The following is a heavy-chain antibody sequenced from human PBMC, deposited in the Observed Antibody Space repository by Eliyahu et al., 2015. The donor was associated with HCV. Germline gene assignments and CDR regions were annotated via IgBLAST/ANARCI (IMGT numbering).Heavy chain of an antibody. CDR2: IYSGGKT. V-gene: IGHV3-53*01. Sequence: EVQLVESGGGLIQPGGSLTLSCAASGFTVRTNFMSWVRQAPGKGLEWVSTIYSGGKTHYADSVKGRFTISRDSSRNSLYLQMNSLRADDTAVYFCARGLLSTPLFAFWGLGTLVTVSS. CDR1: GFTVRTNF. CDR3: ARGLLSTPLFAF. J-gene: IGHJ4*02. D-gene: IGHD3-10*01.